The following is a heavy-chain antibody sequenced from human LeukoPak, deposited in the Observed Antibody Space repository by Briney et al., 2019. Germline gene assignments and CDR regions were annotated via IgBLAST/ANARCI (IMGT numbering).Heavy chain of an antibody. CDR3: AREALVVVPAAIGYYYYYYMDV. V-gene: IGHV3-20*04. J-gene: IGHJ6*03. Sequence: GGSLRLSCAASGFTFDDYGMSWVRQAPGKGLEWVSGINWNGGSKGYADSVKGRFTISRDNAKNSLYLQMNSLRAEDTALYYCAREALVVVPAAIGYYYYYYMDVWGKGTTVTVSS. CDR1: GFTFDDYG. CDR2: INWNGGSK. D-gene: IGHD2-2*02.